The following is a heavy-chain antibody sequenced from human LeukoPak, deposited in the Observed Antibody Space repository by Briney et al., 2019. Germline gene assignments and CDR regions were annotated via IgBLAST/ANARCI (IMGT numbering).Heavy chain of an antibody. CDR2: INHSGTT. CDR1: GGSFSSYY. J-gene: IGHJ5*02. Sequence: SETLSLTCAVYGGSFSSYYWSWIRQSPGKGLEWIGEINHSGTTKYNPSLKSRVTISVDTPQNQFSLRHSSVTAADTAVYYCTRNNWFDPWGQGTLVTVSS. CDR3: TRNNWFDP. V-gene: IGHV4-34*01.